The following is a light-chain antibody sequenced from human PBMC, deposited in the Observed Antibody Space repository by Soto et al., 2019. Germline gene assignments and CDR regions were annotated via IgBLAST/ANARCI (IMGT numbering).Light chain of an antibody. CDR1: QSVSSSY. V-gene: IGKV3-20*01. Sequence: EIVLTQSPGTLSLSPGERATLSCMASQSVSSSYLAWYQQKPGQAPRLLIYGASRRATGIPDRFSGSGFGTDFTLTISRLEPEDFAVYYCQQYGSSPLTFGGGTKVEIK. CDR2: GAS. CDR3: QQYGSSPLT. J-gene: IGKJ4*01.